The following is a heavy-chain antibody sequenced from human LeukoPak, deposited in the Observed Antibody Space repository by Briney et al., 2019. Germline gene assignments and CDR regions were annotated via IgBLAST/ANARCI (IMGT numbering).Heavy chain of an antibody. CDR3: ARGDSGSWNYKRGFDY. CDR1: GLAVSSNY. Sequence: GGSLRLSCAASGLAVSSNYMSWVRQAPGKGLEWVSIIYSGGSTEYTNSVKGRFTISRDNSKDMVYLQMNSLRAEDTAVYYCARGDSGSWNYKRGFDYWGQGTLVTVSS. V-gene: IGHV3-53*01. CDR2: IYSGGST. J-gene: IGHJ4*02. D-gene: IGHD1-26*01.